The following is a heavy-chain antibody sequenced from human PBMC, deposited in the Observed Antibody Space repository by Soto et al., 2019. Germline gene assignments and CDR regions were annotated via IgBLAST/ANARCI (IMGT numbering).Heavy chain of an antibody. D-gene: IGHD3-3*01. V-gene: IGHV1-8*01. CDR2: MNPNSGNT. Sequence: ASVKVSCKASGYTFTSYDINWVRQATGQGLEWMGWMNPNSGNTGYAQKFQGRVTMTRNTSISTAYMELSSLRSEDTAVYYCAGGRDYDFWSGPDYYYYYMDVWGKGTTVTVSS. CDR3: AGGRDYDFWSGPDYYYYYMDV. J-gene: IGHJ6*03. CDR1: GYTFTSYD.